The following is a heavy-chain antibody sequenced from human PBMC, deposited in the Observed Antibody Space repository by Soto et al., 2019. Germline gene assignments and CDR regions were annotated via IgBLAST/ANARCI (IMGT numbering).Heavy chain of an antibody. V-gene: IGHV1-69*13. CDR1: GGTFRNHV. D-gene: IGHD3-10*01. CDR3: ARDLEFRDGNISHLDY. J-gene: IGHJ4*02. Sequence: GASVKVSCKASGGTFRNHVFNWVRQAPGQGLEWMGGIIPIIGTPNYAQKFQGRVTITADASTNTVYLEVSSLRYQDTAVYYCARDLEFRDGNISHLDYWGQGTLVTVSS. CDR2: IIPIIGTP.